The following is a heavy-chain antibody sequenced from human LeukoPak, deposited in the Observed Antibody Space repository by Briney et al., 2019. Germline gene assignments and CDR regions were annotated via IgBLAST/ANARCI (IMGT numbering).Heavy chain of an antibody. Sequence: SETLSLTCTVSGGSISSYYWSWIRQPPGKGLEWIGYIYYSGNTNYNPSLKSRVSISVDTSQNQFSLKLSSVTAADTAVYYCARGAAYSSGWYGYFRHWGQGTLVTVSS. CDR1: GGSISSYY. CDR3: ARGAAYSSGWYGYFRH. CDR2: IYYSGNT. D-gene: IGHD6-19*01. V-gene: IGHV4-59*01. J-gene: IGHJ1*01.